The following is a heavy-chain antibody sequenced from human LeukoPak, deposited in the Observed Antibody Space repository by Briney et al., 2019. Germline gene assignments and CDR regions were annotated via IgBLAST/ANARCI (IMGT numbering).Heavy chain of an antibody. V-gene: IGHV3-21*01. CDR3: ARDAYGSSVDY. J-gene: IGHJ4*02. CDR1: GFTFSSYT. D-gene: IGHD1-26*01. CDR2: ISGSSNYI. Sequence: GGSLRLSCAASGFTFSSYTMNWVRQAPGKGLEWVSSISGSSNYIYYADSVKGRFTISRDNAKNSLYLQMNSLRAEDTAVYYCARDAYGSSVDYWGQGTLVTVSS.